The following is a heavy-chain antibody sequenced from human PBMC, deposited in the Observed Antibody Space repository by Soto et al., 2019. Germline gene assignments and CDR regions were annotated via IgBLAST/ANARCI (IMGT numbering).Heavy chain of an antibody. CDR2: IIPVFQTA. J-gene: IGHJ4*02. CDR3: ARGGSGYPWFNEF. Sequence: QEQLVQSGAEVKKPGYSVKVSCKASGGLFSSYPISWVRQVPGQGLEWTGGIIPVFQTAYYTQRFQGRVTITADESTNTAYMELSRLRSEDTAIYYCARGGSGYPWFNEFWGQGTLVTVSS. V-gene: IGHV1-69*01. CDR1: GGLFSSYP. D-gene: IGHD3-22*01.